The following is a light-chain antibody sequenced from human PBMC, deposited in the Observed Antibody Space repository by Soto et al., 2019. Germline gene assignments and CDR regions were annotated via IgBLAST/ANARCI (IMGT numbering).Light chain of an antibody. CDR2: AAS. Sequence: EIHMTQSPSSLSASIGDRVTITCRASQTVNTYLHWYQQKPGKAPKPLXYAASNLQSGVPSRFSGSGSGTNFTLSLNSLKNEDFATYYCQQGYSNTWTFCQGTKVDIK. V-gene: IGKV1-39*01. J-gene: IGKJ1*01. CDR1: QTVNTY. CDR3: QQGYSNTWT.